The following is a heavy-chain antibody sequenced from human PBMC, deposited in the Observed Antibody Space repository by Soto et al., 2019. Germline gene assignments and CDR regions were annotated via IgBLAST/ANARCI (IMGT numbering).Heavy chain of an antibody. CDR1: GGSFSGHY. Sequence: QVQLQQWGAGLLKPSETLSLTCAVYGGSFSGHYWSWIRQPPGKGLEWIGEIDDSGSTNYNPSLKSRLTISVDTSKNQFSRQLSSVTAADTAVYYCSRSGSGRRAYYFYGMDVWGQGTTVSVSS. CDR3: SRSGSGRRAYYFYGMDV. J-gene: IGHJ6*02. CDR2: IDDSGST. D-gene: IGHD3-10*01. V-gene: IGHV4-34*01.